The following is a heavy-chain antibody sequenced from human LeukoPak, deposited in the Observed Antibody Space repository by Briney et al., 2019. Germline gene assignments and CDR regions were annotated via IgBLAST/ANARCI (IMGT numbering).Heavy chain of an antibody. V-gene: IGHV3-30*04. CDR2: ISYDGSNK. CDR1: GFTFSSYA. D-gene: IGHD2-15*01. Sequence: PGGSLGLSCAASGFTFSSYAMHWVRQAPGKGLEWVAVISYDGSNKYYADSVKGRFTISRDNSKNTLYLQMNSLRAEDTAVYYCARHSGGFDYWGQGTLVTVSS. J-gene: IGHJ4*02. CDR3: ARHSGGFDY.